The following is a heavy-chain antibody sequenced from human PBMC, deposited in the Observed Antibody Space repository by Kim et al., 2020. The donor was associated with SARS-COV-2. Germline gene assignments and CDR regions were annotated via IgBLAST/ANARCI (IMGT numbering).Heavy chain of an antibody. Sequence: SETLSLTCAVYGGSFSGYYWSWIRQPPGKGLEWIGEINHSGSTNYNPSLKSRVTISVDTSKNQFSLKLSSVTAADTAVYYCARRRNYGSGSSYWYFDLWGRGTLVTVSS. CDR2: INHSGST. V-gene: IGHV4-34*01. CDR1: GGSFSGYY. J-gene: IGHJ2*01. CDR3: ARRRNYGSGSSYWYFDL. D-gene: IGHD3-10*01.